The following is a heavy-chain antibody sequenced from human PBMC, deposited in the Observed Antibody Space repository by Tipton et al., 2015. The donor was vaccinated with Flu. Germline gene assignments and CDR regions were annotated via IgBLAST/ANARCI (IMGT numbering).Heavy chain of an antibody. D-gene: IGHD5-18*01. CDR3: VRTGYSYGWENAYFFDL. CDR2: ALFTGSD. J-gene: IGHJ6*02. V-gene: IGHV4-59*04. Sequence: LRLSCAASGFTFSDYYMSWIRQSPGRGLEWLGTALFTGSDYRNPSLTYRLSVSVDPSRNQISLRLRSVTAADTAIYFCVRTGYSYGWENAYFFDLWGLGTSVAVSS. CDR1: GFTFSDYY.